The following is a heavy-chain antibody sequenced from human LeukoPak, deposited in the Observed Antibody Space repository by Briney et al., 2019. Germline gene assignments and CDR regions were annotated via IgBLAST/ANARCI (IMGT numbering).Heavy chain of an antibody. V-gene: IGHV3-23*01. CDR1: GFTFSSSA. D-gene: IGHD3-16*01. Sequence: PGGSLRPSCAASGFTFSSSAMSWVRQAPGKGLEWVSAISNNGGYTYYADSVQGRFTISRDNSKSTLCLQMNSLRAEDTAVYYCAKKIIWGPYYDYWGQGTLVTVSS. CDR2: ISNNGGYT. CDR3: AKKIIWGPYYDY. J-gene: IGHJ4*02.